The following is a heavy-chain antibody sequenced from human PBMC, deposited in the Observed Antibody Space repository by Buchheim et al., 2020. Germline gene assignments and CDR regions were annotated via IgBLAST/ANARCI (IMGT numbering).Heavy chain of an antibody. V-gene: IGHV3-30*04. D-gene: IGHD5-18*01. CDR3: ARVGYSYGYFGYYFDY. CDR1: GFTFSSYA. J-gene: IGHJ4*02. CDR2: ISYDGSNK. Sequence: QVQLVESGGGVVQPGRSLRLSCAASGFTFSSYAMHWVRQAPGKGLEWVAVISYDGSNKYYADSVKGRFTISRDNSKNTLYLQMNSLRAEDTAVYYCARVGYSYGYFGYYFDYWGQGTL.